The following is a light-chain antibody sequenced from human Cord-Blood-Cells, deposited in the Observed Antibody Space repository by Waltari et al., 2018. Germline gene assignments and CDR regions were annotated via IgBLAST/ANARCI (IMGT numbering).Light chain of an antibody. CDR2: AAS. CDR3: QQSYSTPYT. Sequence: DIQMPQSPSSLSASVGDRVTITRRASQSISSYLNWYQQKPGNAPKLLIYAASSLQSGVPSRFSGSGSGTDFTLTISSLQPEDFATYYCQQSYSTPYTFGQGTKLEIK. V-gene: IGKV1-39*01. CDR1: QSISSY. J-gene: IGKJ2*01.